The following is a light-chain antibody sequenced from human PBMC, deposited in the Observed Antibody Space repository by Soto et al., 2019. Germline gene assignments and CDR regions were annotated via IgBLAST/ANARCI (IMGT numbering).Light chain of an antibody. CDR1: QSVLYSSNNKNY. V-gene: IGKV4-1*01. CDR3: QQYYSTPHT. Sequence: DIVMTQSPDSLAVSLGERATINCKSSQSVLYSSNNKNYLAWYQQKPGQPPKLLIYWASTRESGVPDRFSGSGSGTDFTLTISSLQAEDVAVYYCQQYYSTPHTFAQGTKGDIK. J-gene: IGKJ1*01. CDR2: WAS.